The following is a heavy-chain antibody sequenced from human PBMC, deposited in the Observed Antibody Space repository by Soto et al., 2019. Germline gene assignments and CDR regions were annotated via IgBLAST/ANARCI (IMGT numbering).Heavy chain of an antibody. CDR1: GGTFSTYI. CDR2: IIPILGIA. CDR3: EREDYYGSGSYYNNDAFAI. D-gene: IGHD3-10*01. V-gene: IGHV1-69*08. J-gene: IGHJ3*02. Sequence: QAQLVQSGAEVKKPGSSVKVSCKASGGTFSTYIISWVRQAPGQGLEWMGRIIPILGIANYAQNFQCRVTITADKSTSTVYMELRSLRSEDTAVYYCEREDYYGSGSYYNNDAFAIWGQGTMVTVSS.